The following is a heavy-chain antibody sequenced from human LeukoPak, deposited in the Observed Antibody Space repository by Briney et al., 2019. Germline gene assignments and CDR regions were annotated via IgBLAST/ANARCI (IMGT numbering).Heavy chain of an antibody. CDR3: AREQRVVPAATLVY. CDR2: INAGNGNT. V-gene: IGHV1-3*01. J-gene: IGHJ4*02. CDR1: GYAFTSYA. Sequence: ASVKVSCKASGYAFTSYAMHWVRQAPGQRLEWMGWINAGNGNTKYSQKFQGRVTITRDTSASTAYMELSRLRSDDTAVYYCAREQRVVPAATLVYWGQGTLVTVSS. D-gene: IGHD2-2*01.